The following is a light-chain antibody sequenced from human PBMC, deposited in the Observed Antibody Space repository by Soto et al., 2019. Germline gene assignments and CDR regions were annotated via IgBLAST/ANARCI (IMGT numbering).Light chain of an antibody. Sequence: SYELTQPPSVSVSPGQTASITCSGDKLGDKYVCWYQQKPGQSPVLVIYQDTKRPSGIPERFSGSNSGNTATLTISGTQAMDEADYYCQAWDSSPVVFGAVTKVTVL. J-gene: IGLJ1*01. CDR1: KLGDKY. CDR2: QDT. CDR3: QAWDSSPVV. V-gene: IGLV3-1*01.